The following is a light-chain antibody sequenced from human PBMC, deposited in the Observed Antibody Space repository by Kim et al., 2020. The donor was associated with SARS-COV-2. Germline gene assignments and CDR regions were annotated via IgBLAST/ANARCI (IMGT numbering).Light chain of an antibody. V-gene: IGLV3-25*03. CDR3: QSAENSGSHHVI. CDR1: ALPKQY. CDR2: KDN. Sequence: SYELTQPPSVSVSPGQTARITCSGDALPKQYAYWYQQKPGQAPVLVIYKDNERPSSIPERFSGSSSGATVTLTISGVQAEDEADYYCQSAENSGSHHVIFGGGTQLTVL. J-gene: IGLJ2*01.